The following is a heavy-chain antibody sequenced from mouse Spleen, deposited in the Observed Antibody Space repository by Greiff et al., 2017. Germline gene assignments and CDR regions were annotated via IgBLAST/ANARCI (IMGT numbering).Heavy chain of an antibody. CDR3: ARNYRYDDFDY. CDR2: IHPNSGST. CDR1: GYTFTSYW. V-gene: IGHV1-64*01. J-gene: IGHJ2*01. Sequence: VQLQESGAELVKPGASVKLSCKASGYTFTSYWMHWVKQRPGQGHEWIGMIHPNSGSTNYNEKFKSKATLTVDKSSSTAYMQLSSLTSEDSAVYYCARNYRYDDFDYWGQGTTLTVSS. D-gene: IGHD2-14*01.